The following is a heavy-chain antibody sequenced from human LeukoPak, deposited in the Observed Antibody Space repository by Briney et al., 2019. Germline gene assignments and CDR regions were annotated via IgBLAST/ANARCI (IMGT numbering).Heavy chain of an antibody. J-gene: IGHJ4*02. Sequence: GGSLRLSCAASGFTFSSCGFNWVRQAPGKGLEWVSSIGPTGTDRYYADSVRGRFTIYRDNAKNSMYLQMDSLRDEDTAVYYCATETIGRHYDYWGQGTLLTVSS. V-gene: IGHV3-21*01. D-gene: IGHD1-14*01. CDR3: ATETIGRHYDY. CDR1: GFTFSSCG. CDR2: IGPTGTDR.